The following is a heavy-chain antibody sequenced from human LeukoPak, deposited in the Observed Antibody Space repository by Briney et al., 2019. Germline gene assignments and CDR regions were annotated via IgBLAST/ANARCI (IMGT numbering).Heavy chain of an antibody. CDR1: GGSISSYY. CDR3: ARRSYGYYFDY. D-gene: IGHD5-18*01. Sequence: PSETLSLTCTVSGGSISSYYWSWIRQPPGKGLEWIGYIYYSGSTNYNPSLKSRVTISVDTSKNQFSLKLSSVTAADTAVYYCARRSYGYYFDYWGQGTLVTVSS. J-gene: IGHJ4*02. CDR2: IYYSGST. V-gene: IGHV4-59*01.